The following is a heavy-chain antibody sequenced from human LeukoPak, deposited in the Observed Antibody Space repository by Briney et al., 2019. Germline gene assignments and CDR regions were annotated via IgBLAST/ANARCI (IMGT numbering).Heavy chain of an antibody. CDR2: IYYSGST. V-gene: IGHV4-39*01. CDR3: ARPRGVATIDY. J-gene: IGHJ4*02. CDR1: GGSISSSSYY. Sequence: SETLSLTCTVSGGSISSSSYYWGWIRQPPGKGLEWIGSIYYSGSTYYNPSLKSRVTISVDTSKNQFSLKLSSVTAADTAVYYCARPRGVATIDYWGQGTLVTVSS. D-gene: IGHD5-12*01.